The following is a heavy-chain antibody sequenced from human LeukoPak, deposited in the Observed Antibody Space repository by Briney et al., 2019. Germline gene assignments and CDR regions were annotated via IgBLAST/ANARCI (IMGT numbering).Heavy chain of an antibody. CDR3: ARDPFGIVVVPAANDY. J-gene: IGHJ4*02. D-gene: IGHD2-2*01. Sequence: GGSLRLSCAASGFTFDDYGMSWVRQAPGKGLEWVSSISSSSSYIYYADSVKGRFTISRDNAKNSLYLQMNSLRAEDTAVYYCARDPFGIVVVPAANDYWGQGTLVTVSS. V-gene: IGHV3-21*01. CDR2: ISSSSSYI. CDR1: GFTFDDYG.